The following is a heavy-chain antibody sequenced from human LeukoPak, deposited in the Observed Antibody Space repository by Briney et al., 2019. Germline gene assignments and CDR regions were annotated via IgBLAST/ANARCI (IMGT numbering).Heavy chain of an antibody. CDR2: IYHSGST. CDR1: GYSISSNFY. D-gene: IGHD1-1*01. V-gene: IGHV4-38-2*02. CDR3: ARDVHIYGNAFGV. Sequence: KASVTLSLTCTVSGYSISSNFYWGWIRQSPAKGLEWIGSIYHSGSTYYNPSLKNRITISVDTSTNQFSLKLISVTASDTAMYYCARDVHIYGNAFGVWGQGTMVTVSS. J-gene: IGHJ3*01.